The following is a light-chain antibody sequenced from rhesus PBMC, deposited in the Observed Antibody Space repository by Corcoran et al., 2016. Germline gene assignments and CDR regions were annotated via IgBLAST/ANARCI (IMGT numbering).Light chain of an antibody. CDR2: DAS. CDR3: KQESNWPLT. CDR1: QSVSSN. V-gene: IGKV3-35*01. J-gene: IGKJ4*01. Sequence: EIIMTQSPATLSLSPGERATLSCRTSQSVSSNLAWYQQKPGQAPRLHIYDASHRATGVPDRFSGRGSGTVFTLTISSLEAEAVGVYYCKQESNWPLTFGGGTKVEIK.